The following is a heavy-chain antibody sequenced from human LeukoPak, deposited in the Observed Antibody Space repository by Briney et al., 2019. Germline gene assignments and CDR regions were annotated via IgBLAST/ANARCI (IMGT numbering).Heavy chain of an antibody. CDR2: ISYDGNNE. V-gene: IGHV3-30-3*01. CDR1: GFTFSGYA. CDR3: ARGTPGDCSSTSCYAGTGGSRMDV. D-gene: IGHD2-2*01. J-gene: IGHJ6*02. Sequence: GGSLRLSCAASGFTFSGYAMHWVRQTPGKGLEWVAVISYDGNNEYYADSVKGRFIISRDNSKNTLYLQMNSLRAEDTAVCYCARGTPGDCSSTSCYAGTGGSRMDVWGQGTTVTVSS.